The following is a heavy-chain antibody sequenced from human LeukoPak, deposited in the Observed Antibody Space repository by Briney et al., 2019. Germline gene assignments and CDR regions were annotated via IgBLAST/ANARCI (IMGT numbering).Heavy chain of an antibody. V-gene: IGHV5-51*01. D-gene: IGHD5-12*01. Sequence: PGESLKISCKASAYSFKNYWIVWVRQMPGKGLEWVGSIYPGDSDTRYSPSFQGQVTISADKSINTAYLQWSSLKASDTAMYFCARLVVSGYSVADNWGQGTQVTVSS. CDR2: IYPGDSDT. CDR3: ARLVVSGYSVADN. J-gene: IGHJ4*02. CDR1: AYSFKNYW.